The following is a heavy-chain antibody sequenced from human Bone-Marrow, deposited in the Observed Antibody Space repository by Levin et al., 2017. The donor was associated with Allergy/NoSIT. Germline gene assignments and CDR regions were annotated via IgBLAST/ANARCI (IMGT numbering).Heavy chain of an antibody. J-gene: IGHJ4*02. CDR1: GFTFSSYS. V-gene: IGHV3-48*01. CDR3: ARDPPFYYDSSGSDY. Sequence: QSGGSLRLSCAASGFTFSSYSMNWVRQAPGKGLEWVSYISSSGSTIYYADSVKGRFTISRDNAKNSLDLQMNSLRAEDTAVYYCARDPPFYYDSSGSDYWGQGTRVTVSS. D-gene: IGHD3-22*01. CDR2: ISSSGSTI.